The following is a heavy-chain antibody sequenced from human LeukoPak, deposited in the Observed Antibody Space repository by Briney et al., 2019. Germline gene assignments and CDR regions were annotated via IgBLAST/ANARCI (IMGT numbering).Heavy chain of an antibody. V-gene: IGHV5-51*01. Sequence: GESLKISCKGSGYSFTSYWIGWVRQMPGKGLEWMGIIQPGDSDTRYSPSFQGQVTISADKSINTAYLQWSSLKASDTAMYYCARQSSSSWYFFGYWGQGTLVTVSS. CDR2: IQPGDSDT. D-gene: IGHD6-13*01. CDR1: GYSFTSYW. CDR3: ARQSSSSWYFFGY. J-gene: IGHJ4*02.